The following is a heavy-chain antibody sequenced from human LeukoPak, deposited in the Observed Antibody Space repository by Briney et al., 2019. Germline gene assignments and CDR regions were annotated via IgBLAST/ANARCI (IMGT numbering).Heavy chain of an antibody. CDR1: GGSISRYY. V-gene: IGHV4-59*12. CDR2: IYYSGST. Sequence: PETRSLTCTVSGGSISRYYWSWIRQPPGKGLEWIGYIYYSGSTDYNPSLNSLVTMSLDRSQNQVSLKVNSVTAADTAVYYCAGLTTTASYFDLWGRGTLDTV. D-gene: IGHD1-26*01. J-gene: IGHJ2*01. CDR3: AGLTTTASYFDL.